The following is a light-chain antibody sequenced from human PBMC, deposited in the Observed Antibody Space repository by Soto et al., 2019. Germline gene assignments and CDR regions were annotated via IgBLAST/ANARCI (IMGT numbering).Light chain of an antibody. Sequence: DIQMTQSPSTLSASVGDRVTITCRASQSISSWLAWYQQKPGKAPKLLIYDASNLESGVPSRFSGGGSGTEFPLTISSLQPDDSATYYCQQYNYFWAFGQGTKVDIK. CDR3: QQYNYFWA. J-gene: IGKJ1*01. CDR2: DAS. CDR1: QSISSW. V-gene: IGKV1-5*01.